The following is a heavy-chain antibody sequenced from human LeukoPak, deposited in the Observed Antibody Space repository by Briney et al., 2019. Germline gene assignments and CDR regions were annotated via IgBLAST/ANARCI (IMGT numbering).Heavy chain of an antibody. V-gene: IGHV3-21*01. CDR1: GLTFSSYT. CDR3: ARDPAADDY. Sequence: GGSLRLSCVASGLTFSSYTMNWVRQAPGKGLEWVSSITSGSYIYYAESVKGRFTISRDNAKNSLYLQMNSLRAEDTAVYYCARDPAADDYWGQGTLVTVSS. CDR2: ITSGSYI. J-gene: IGHJ4*02. D-gene: IGHD6-13*01.